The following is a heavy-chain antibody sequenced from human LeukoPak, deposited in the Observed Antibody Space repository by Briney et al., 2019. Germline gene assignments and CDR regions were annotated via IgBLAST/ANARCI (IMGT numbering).Heavy chain of an antibody. CDR1: ADSIDSGYY. J-gene: IGHJ5*02. V-gene: IGHV4-38-2*01. Sequence: SETLSLTCSVSADSIDSGYYWGWIRQPPGKGLEWIGSIYHSGSTYYNPSLKSRVTISLDKSKNQFSLKLSSVTAADTAVYYCARRGRQWLVHPYNWFDPWGQGTLVTVSS. CDR3: ARRGRQWLVHPYNWFDP. D-gene: IGHD6-19*01. CDR2: IYHSGST.